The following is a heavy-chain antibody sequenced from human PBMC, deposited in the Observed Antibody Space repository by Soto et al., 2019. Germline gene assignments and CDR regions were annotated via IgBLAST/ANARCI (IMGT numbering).Heavy chain of an antibody. Sequence: ASETLSLTCTVSGGSISSGDYYWSWIRQPPGKGLEWIGYIYYSGSTYYNPSLKSRVTISVDTSKNQFSLKLSSVTAADTAVYYCASSIGSSSNDYWGQGTLVTVSS. CDR1: GGSISSGDYY. D-gene: IGHD6-6*01. CDR3: ASSIGSSSNDY. J-gene: IGHJ4*02. CDR2: IYYSGST. V-gene: IGHV4-30-4*01.